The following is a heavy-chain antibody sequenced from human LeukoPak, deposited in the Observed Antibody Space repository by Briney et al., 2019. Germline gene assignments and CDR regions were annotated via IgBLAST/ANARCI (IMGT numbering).Heavy chain of an antibody. Sequence: GGSLRLSCAASGFTVSDNHMTWVRQAPGEGLEWVSDISGSGDNTYYADSVKGRFTISRDNSKNTLYLQMNSLRAEDTAVYYCAKARIPSGNGYYSDWGQGTLVTVSS. CDR3: AKARIPSGNGYYSD. V-gene: IGHV3-23*01. CDR2: ISGSGDNT. J-gene: IGHJ4*02. CDR1: GFTVSDNH. D-gene: IGHD3-22*01.